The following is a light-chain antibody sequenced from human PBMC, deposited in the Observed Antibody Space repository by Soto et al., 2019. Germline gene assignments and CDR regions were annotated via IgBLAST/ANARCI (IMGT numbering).Light chain of an antibody. V-gene: IGLV2-14*01. CDR2: EFS. Sequence: QSVLTQPASVSGSPGQSITISCTGTSSDVGGYNYVSWYQQHPGKAPKPMIYEFSNRPSGVSNRFSGPKSGNTASLTISGLQAEDEADYYCSSYTSSTTYVFGTGTKVTV. CDR3: SSYTSSTTYV. J-gene: IGLJ1*01. CDR1: SSDVGGYNY.